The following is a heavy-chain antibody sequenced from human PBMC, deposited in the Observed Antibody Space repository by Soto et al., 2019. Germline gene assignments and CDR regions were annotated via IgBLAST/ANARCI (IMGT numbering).Heavy chain of an antibody. D-gene: IGHD3-9*01. CDR2: IYWDDSK. CDR3: AHKGPEDWPLDY. CDR1: GFSLSTSGVG. J-gene: IGHJ4*02. Sequence: QITSKESGPTLVRPTQTLTLTCAFSGFSLSTSGVGVGWIRQPPGKALEWLAVIYWDDSKHYSPSLRSRLTITKDTSKNQVVLTMTNMDPMDPGTYYCAHKGPEDWPLDYWGQGTLVTVSS. V-gene: IGHV2-5*02.